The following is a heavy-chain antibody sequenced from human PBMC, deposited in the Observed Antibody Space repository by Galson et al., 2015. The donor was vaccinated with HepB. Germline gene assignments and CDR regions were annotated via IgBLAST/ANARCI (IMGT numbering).Heavy chain of an antibody. D-gene: IGHD4-23*01. Sequence: SVKVSCKASGYTFTSYYMHWVRQAPGQGLEWMGIINPSGGSTSYAQKFQGRVTMTRDTSTSTVYMELSSLRSEDTAVYYCARDDYGGNPRRPQGWLYGMDVWGQGTLVTVSS. J-gene: IGHJ6*02. CDR1: GYTFTSYY. CDR3: ARDDYGGNPRRPQGWLYGMDV. V-gene: IGHV1-46*01. CDR2: INPSGGST.